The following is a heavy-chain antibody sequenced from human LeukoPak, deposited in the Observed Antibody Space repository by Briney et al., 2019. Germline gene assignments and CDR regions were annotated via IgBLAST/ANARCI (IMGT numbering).Heavy chain of an antibody. D-gene: IGHD3-22*01. CDR2: ISAYNGNT. J-gene: IGHJ4*02. V-gene: IGHV1-18*01. CDR1: GYTFTSYG. CDR3: ARDRWGFGVRGYYDSSGYSDY. Sequence: ASVKVSCKASGYTFTSYGISWVRQAPGQGLEWMGWISAYNGNTNYAQRLQGRVTMTTDTSTSTAYMELRSLRFDDTAVYYCARDRWGFGVRGYYDSSGYSDYWGQGTLVTVSS.